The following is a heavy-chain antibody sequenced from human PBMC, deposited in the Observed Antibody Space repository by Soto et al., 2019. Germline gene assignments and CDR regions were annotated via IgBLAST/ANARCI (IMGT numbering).Heavy chain of an antibody. CDR1: GCIFTAAY. CDR2: ISDSGTTI. V-gene: IGHV3-11*01. J-gene: IGHJ4*02. D-gene: IGHD6-13*01. CDR3: AREDPNSWPFDF. Sequence: PGGSLRLSCEASGCIFTAAYMSWIRQAPGKGLEWVAYISDSGTTIQYANSVKGRFIISRDNVKNSVSLQMSSLTVEDTALYYCAREDPNSWPFDFWGQGTLVTVSS.